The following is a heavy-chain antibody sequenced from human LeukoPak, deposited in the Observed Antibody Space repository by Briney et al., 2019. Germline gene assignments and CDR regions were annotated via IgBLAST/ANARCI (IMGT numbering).Heavy chain of an antibody. CDR1: GFPFSNYW. CDR2: MKEDGGEI. D-gene: IGHD4-23*01. CDR3: ERDRGYSTFDY. Sequence: GGSLRLSCAGSGFPFSNYWMAWVRQAPGKGLEWLANMKEDGGEINYVDSVKGRFTISRDNAKNSLDLQMNSLRVDDTAVYYCERDRGYSTFDYWGQGTLVTVSS. J-gene: IGHJ4*02. V-gene: IGHV3-7*01.